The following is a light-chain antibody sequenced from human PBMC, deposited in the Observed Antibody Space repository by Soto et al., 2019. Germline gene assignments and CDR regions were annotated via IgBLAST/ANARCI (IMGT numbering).Light chain of an antibody. Sequence: AIQITQSPSSLSASVGDRVTITCRASQDIRSNLDWYQQKPGEAPKLLISIASILQSGVPSRFSGSGSGTDFVLTISSLQPEDSATYYCQQLDSIPITFGQGTRLEI. CDR2: IAS. J-gene: IGKJ5*01. V-gene: IGKV1-13*02. CDR1: QDIRSN. CDR3: QQLDSIPIT.